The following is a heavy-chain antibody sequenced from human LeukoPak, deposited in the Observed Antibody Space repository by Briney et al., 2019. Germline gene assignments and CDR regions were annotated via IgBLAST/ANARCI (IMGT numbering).Heavy chain of an antibody. CDR3: AKSYGDYEPGGPYYYGMDV. J-gene: IGHJ6*02. CDR1: GFTFSSYG. D-gene: IGHD4-17*01. Sequence: GGSLRLSCAASGFTFSSYGMHWVRQAPGKGLEWVTVISYDGSNKYYAGSVKGRFTISRDNSKNTLYLQMNSLRAEDTAVYYWAKSYGDYEPGGPYYYGMDVWGQGTTVTVSS. CDR2: ISYDGSNK. V-gene: IGHV3-30*18.